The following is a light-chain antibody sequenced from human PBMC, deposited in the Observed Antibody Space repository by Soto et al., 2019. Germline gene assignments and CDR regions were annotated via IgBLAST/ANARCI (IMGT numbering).Light chain of an antibody. J-gene: IGKJ3*01. Sequence: DIQMTQSPSSLSASVGDRVTITCRASQGINNYLAWYQQKPGKAPNLLIYGASTLQSGVPARFSGSKSGTEFTLSISSLQPEDAATYYCQKYSTAPFTFGPGTKVDIK. CDR3: QKYSTAPFT. V-gene: IGKV1-27*01. CDR1: QGINNY. CDR2: GAS.